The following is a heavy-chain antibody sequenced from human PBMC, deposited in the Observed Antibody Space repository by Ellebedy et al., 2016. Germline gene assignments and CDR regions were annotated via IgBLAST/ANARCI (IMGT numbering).Heavy chain of an antibody. CDR2: IYYNGNT. CDR3: ARDRHSGSYWTDAFDV. V-gene: IGHV4-39*07. CDR1: GGSISNSYSF. Sequence: SETLSLTXTVSGGSISNSYSFWGWVRQPPGKGLEWIGSIYYNGNTYYSPSLKSRVTISVDTSRNQFSLNLSSVTAADTAVYYCARDRHSGSYWTDAFDVWGQGTMVTVSS. D-gene: IGHD1-26*01. J-gene: IGHJ3*01.